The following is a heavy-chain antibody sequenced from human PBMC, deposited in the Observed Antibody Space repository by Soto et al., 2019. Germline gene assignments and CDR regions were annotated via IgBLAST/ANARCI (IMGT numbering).Heavy chain of an antibody. CDR3: ARAGAYCGGDCSPSDAFDI. CDR2: INPNSGGT. V-gene: IGHV1-2*04. CDR1: GYTFTGYY. D-gene: IGHD2-21*02. J-gene: IGHJ3*02. Sequence: VASVKVSCKASGYTFTGYYMHWVRQAPGQGLEWMGWINPNSGGTNYAQKFQGWVTMTRDTSISTAYMELSRLRSDDTAVYYCARAGAYCGGDCSPSDAFDIWGQGTMVTVSS.